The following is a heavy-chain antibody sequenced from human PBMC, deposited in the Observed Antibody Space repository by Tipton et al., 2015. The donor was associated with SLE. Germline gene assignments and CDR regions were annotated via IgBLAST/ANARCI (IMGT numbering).Heavy chain of an antibody. V-gene: IGHV3-11*01. J-gene: IGHJ5*02. CDR1: GFTFSDHW. Sequence: SLRLSCEASGFTFSDHWFGWIRQAPGKGLEWLSYIDSGTTTIYYGDSVKGRFTISRDNAKNSLYLQMNSLRAEDTAVYYCARGYYDSWSGYLGWFDPWGQGTLVTVSS. D-gene: IGHD3-3*01. CDR3: ARGYYDSWSGYLGWFDP. CDR2: IDSGTTTI.